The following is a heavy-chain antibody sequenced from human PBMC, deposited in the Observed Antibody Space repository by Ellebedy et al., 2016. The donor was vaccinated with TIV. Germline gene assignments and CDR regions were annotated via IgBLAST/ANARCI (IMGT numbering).Heavy chain of an antibody. J-gene: IGHJ4*02. CDR2: ISGSGGST. CDR1: GFIFKNFL. V-gene: IGHV3-23*01. CDR3: VKNMKPGSAYYYD. D-gene: IGHD3-22*01. Sequence: PGGSLRLSCGASGFIFKNFLMYWARQAPGKGLEWVSAISGSGGSTYYADSVKGRFSVSRDNSKTSLYLQMNSLRAEDTAVYYCVKNMKPGSAYYYDWGQGALVTVSS.